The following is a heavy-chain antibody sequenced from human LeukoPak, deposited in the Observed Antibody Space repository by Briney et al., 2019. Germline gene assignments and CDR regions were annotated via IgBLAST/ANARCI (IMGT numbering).Heavy chain of an antibody. Sequence: GGSLRLSCAASGFTFSIYSMNWVRQAPGKGLEWVSSITSSGTYIYYADSVKGRFTISRDNAQNSPYLQMNSLRADDTAVYYCARRVGYCSGGTCKSYYMDVWGKGTTVTVSS. CDR3: ARRVGYCSGGTCKSYYMDV. V-gene: IGHV3-21*01. CDR2: ITSSGTYI. CDR1: GFTFSIYS. D-gene: IGHD2-15*01. J-gene: IGHJ6*03.